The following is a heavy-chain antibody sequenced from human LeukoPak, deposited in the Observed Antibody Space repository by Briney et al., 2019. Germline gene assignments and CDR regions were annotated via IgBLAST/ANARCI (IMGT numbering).Heavy chain of an antibody. Sequence: PGGSLRLSCAASGFTFSSYSMNWVRQAPGEGLEWVSSISSSSSYIYYADSVKGRFTISRDNAKNSLYLQMNSLRAEDTAVYYCARSQEDIVVVVAATSSPYYFDYWGQGTLVTVSS. D-gene: IGHD2-15*01. J-gene: IGHJ4*02. CDR2: ISSSSSYI. CDR1: GFTFSSYS. V-gene: IGHV3-21*01. CDR3: ARSQEDIVVVVAATSSPYYFDY.